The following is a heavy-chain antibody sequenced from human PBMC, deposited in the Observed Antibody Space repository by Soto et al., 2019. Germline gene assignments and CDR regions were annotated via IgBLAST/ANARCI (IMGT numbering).Heavy chain of an antibody. J-gene: IGHJ4*02. CDR2: ISANNGNT. CDR1: GNTVPNYG. CDR3: ARDRGSYALDY. Sequence: ASVKVSCKASGNTVPNYGISWVRQAPGQGLEWMGWISANNGNTNYEQKLQGRVTMTTDTSTSTAYMELRSLRSDDTAVYYCARDRGSYALDYWGQGTLVTVSS. V-gene: IGHV1-18*01. D-gene: IGHD1-26*01.